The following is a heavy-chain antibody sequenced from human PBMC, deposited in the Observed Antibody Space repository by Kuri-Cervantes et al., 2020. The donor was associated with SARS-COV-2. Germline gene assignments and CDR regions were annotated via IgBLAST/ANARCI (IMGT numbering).Heavy chain of an antibody. CDR2: ISSSGSTI. CDR1: GFTFSDYY. Sequence: GGSLRLSCAASGFTFSDYYMSWIRQAPGKGLEWVSYISSSGSTIYYADSVKGRFTISRDNAKNSLYLQMNSLKTEDTAVYYCTTDARLLLLVFAYWGQGTLVTVSS. D-gene: IGHD3-22*01. V-gene: IGHV3-11*01. J-gene: IGHJ4*02. CDR3: TTDARLLLLVFAY.